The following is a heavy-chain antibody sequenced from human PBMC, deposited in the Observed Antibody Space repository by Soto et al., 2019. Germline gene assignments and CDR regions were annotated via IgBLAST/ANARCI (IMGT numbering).Heavy chain of an antibody. CDR1: GGSISSYY. J-gene: IGHJ4*02. D-gene: IGHD3-22*01. CDR3: ARLEPCSSGYQFDY. CDR2: IYYSGST. V-gene: IGHV4-59*01. Sequence: PSETLSLTCTVSGGSISSYYWSWIRQPPGRGLEWIGYIYYSGSTNYNPSLKSRVTISVDTSKNQFSLKLSSVTAADTAVYYCARLEPCSSGYQFDYWGQGTLVTVSS.